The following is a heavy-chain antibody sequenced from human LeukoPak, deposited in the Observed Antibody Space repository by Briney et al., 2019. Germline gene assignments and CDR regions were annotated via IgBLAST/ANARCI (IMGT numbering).Heavy chain of an antibody. CDR1: GYTFTRYG. V-gene: IGHV1-18*01. CDR3: ARGTWGPCDY. Sequence: GASVKVSCKGSGYTFTRYGKSGGGQAPGQGGEGMGCISAYNGNPNYAQKLQGRVTMTTDTSTSTAYMELRSLRSDDTAVYYCARGTWGPCDYWGQGTLVTVSS. CDR2: ISAYNGNP. D-gene: IGHD3-16*01. J-gene: IGHJ4*02.